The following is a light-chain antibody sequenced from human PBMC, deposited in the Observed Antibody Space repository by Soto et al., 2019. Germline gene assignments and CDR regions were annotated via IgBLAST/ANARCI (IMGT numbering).Light chain of an antibody. V-gene: IGKV1-17*01. CDR2: LAS. CDR3: LHHNGYPPV. J-gene: IGKJ2*01. Sequence: DIQMTQSPSSLSASVGDTVTITCRASQHITNDCAWYQQKAGRAPKCLILLASRLQTGVPSRFSVSRSWTEFTLTISSLQPEDFATYYCLHHNGYPPVFGQGTKVEIK. CDR1: QHITND.